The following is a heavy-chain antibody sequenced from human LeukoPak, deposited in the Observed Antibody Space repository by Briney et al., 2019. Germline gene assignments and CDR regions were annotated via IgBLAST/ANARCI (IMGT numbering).Heavy chain of an antibody. V-gene: IGHV3-33*08. J-gene: IGHJ3*02. D-gene: IGHD6-19*01. CDR1: GFTFSSYG. Sequence: GGSLRLSCAASGFTFSSYGMYWVRQAPGKGLEWVAVIWYDGSNKYYADSVKGRFTISRDNSKNTLYLQMNSLRAEDTAVYYCARDRYSSGWADAFDIWGQGTMVTVSS. CDR2: IWYDGSNK. CDR3: ARDRYSSGWADAFDI.